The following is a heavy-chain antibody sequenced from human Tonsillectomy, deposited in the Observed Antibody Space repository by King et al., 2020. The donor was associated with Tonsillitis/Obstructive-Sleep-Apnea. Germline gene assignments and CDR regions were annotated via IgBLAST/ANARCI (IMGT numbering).Heavy chain of an antibody. V-gene: IGHV5-51*01. CDR3: ARRGFLEWQNWFDP. Sequence: GQLVQSGAEVKKPGESLKISCKGSGYSFTTYWSGWGRQMPGKGLEWMGIIYPGDSHSRYSPSFQGQVTISADKSISAAYLQWSSLKASDTAMYYCARRGFLEWQNWFDPWGQGTLVTVSS. CDR1: GYSFTTYW. D-gene: IGHD3-3*01. J-gene: IGHJ5*02. CDR2: IYPGDSHS.